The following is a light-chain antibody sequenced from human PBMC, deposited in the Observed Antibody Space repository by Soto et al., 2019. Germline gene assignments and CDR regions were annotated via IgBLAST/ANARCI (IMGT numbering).Light chain of an antibody. J-gene: IGKJ5*01. Sequence: IQLTQSPSSLCACAGDRGTSTVRASQGISSYLAWYQQKPGKAPKLLIYAASTLQSGVPSRFSGSGSGTDFTLTISSLQPEDFATYYCQQLNSYPITFGQGTRLEIK. CDR1: QGISSY. V-gene: IGKV1-9*01. CDR3: QQLNSYPIT. CDR2: AAS.